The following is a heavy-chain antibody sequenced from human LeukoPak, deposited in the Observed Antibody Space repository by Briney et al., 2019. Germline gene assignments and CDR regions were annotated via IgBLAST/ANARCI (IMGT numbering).Heavy chain of an antibody. D-gene: IGHD1-26*01. J-gene: IGHJ4*02. CDR2: IYYSGST. CDR3: ARVVLSGSYFGPRKNYFDY. CDR1: GGSISSSSYY. Sequence: SETLSLTCTVSGGSISSSSYYWGWIRQPPGKGLEWIGSIYYSGSTYYNPSLKSRVTISVDTSKNQFSLKLSSVTAADTAVYYCARVVLSGSYFGPRKNYFDYWGQGTLVTVSS. V-gene: IGHV4-39*07.